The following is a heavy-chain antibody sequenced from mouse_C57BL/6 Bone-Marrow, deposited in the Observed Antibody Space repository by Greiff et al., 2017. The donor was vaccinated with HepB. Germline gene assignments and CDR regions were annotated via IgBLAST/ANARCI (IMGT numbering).Heavy chain of an antibody. V-gene: IGHV5-6*01. J-gene: IGHJ1*03. Sequence: EVKLVESGGDLVKPGGSLKLSCAASGFTFSSYGMSWVRQTPDKRLEWVATISSGGSYTYYPDSVKGRFTISRDNAKNTLYLQMSSLKSEDTAMYYCARHRYDYPWNFDVWGTGTTVTVSS. CDR1: GFTFSSYG. D-gene: IGHD2-4*01. CDR2: ISSGGSYT. CDR3: ARHRYDYPWNFDV.